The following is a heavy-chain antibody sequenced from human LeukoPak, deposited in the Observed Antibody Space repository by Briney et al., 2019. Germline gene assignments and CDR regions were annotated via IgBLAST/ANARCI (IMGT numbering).Heavy chain of an antibody. J-gene: IGHJ6*02. V-gene: IGHV3-21*01. CDR1: RFTFSSYS. D-gene: IGHD6-13*01. CDR3: ASRYEQQLAIYYYYYGMDV. Sequence: GGSLRLSCAASRFTFSSYSMNWVRQAPGKGLEWVSSISSSSSYIYNADSVKGRFTISRDNAKNSLYLQMNSLRAEDTAVYYCASRYEQQLAIYYYYYGMDVWGQGTTVTVSS. CDR2: ISSSSSYI.